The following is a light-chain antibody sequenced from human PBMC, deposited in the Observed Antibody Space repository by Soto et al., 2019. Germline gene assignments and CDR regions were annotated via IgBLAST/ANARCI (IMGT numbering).Light chain of an antibody. V-gene: IGLV2-14*01. CDR2: EVS. CDR3: AAWDDSLNAVV. CDR1: SSDVGAYNY. Sequence: QSVLTQPASVSGSPGQSVTISCSGTSSDVGAYNYVSWYQHHPGKAPKLMIYEVSYRPSGVSNRFSGSKSGNTASLTISGLQAEDEADYSCAAWDDSLNAVVFGGGTKLTVL. J-gene: IGLJ2*01.